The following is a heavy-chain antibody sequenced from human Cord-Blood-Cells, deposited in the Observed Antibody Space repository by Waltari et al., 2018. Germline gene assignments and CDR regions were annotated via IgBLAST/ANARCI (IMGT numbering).Heavy chain of an antibody. CDR3: ARDQGYCSSTSCYVYYYYYGMDV. D-gene: IGHD2-2*01. Sequence: QVQLVQSGAEVKKPGASVKVSCKASGYTFTSYAMHWVRQAPGQRLEWLGWINAGNGNEKNSQKFQGRVTITRDTSASTAYMELSRLRSEDTAVYYCARDQGYCSSTSCYVYYYYYGMDVWGQGTTVTVSS. J-gene: IGHJ6*02. CDR2: INAGNGNE. CDR1: GYTFTSYA. V-gene: IGHV1-3*01.